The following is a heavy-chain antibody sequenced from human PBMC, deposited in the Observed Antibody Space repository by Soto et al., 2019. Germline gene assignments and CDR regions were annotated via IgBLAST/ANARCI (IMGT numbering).Heavy chain of an antibody. V-gene: IGHV1-8*01. Sequence: QVQLVQSGAEVKSPGASVKVSCKASGYTFTSYDINGVRQATGQGFEWMGWMNPKSGGTRYIQKCHGSVTMTTETSISTAYMELSSLRPEDKAVDYCARGPTGMIDYWGQGTLVTVSS. J-gene: IGHJ4*02. CDR1: GYTFTSYD. CDR3: ARGPTGMIDY. CDR2: MNPKSGGT.